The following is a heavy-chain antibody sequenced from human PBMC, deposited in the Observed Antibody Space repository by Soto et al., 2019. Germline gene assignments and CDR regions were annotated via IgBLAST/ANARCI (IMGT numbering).Heavy chain of an antibody. Sequence: GASVKVSCKASGFTFTSSAMQWVRPARGQRLEWIGWIVVGSGNTNYAQKFQGRVTMTRDTSISTAYMELSSLKSEDTAVYYCARGRMAYDSSVYQVIQHWGQGTLVTVSS. J-gene: IGHJ1*01. CDR3: ARGRMAYDSSVYQVIQH. CDR1: GFTFTSSA. D-gene: IGHD3-22*01. CDR2: IVVGSGNT. V-gene: IGHV1-58*02.